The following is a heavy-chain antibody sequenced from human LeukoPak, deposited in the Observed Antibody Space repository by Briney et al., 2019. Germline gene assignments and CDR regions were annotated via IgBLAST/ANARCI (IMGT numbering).Heavy chain of an antibody. CDR3: ARHEAGIAVAGIL. D-gene: IGHD6-19*01. Sequence: SETLSLTCTVSGGSISSSSYYWGWIRQPPGKGLVGIGSIYYSGSTYYNPSLKRRVTTFVDTSKTQFSLKLSSVTAADTAVYCCARHEAGIAVAGILWGQGTLVTVSS. CDR2: IYYSGST. V-gene: IGHV4-39*01. J-gene: IGHJ4*02. CDR1: GGSISSSSYY.